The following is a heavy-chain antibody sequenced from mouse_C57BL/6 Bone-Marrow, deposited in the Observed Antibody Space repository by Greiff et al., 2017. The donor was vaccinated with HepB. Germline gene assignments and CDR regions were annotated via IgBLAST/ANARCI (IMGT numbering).Heavy chain of an antibody. D-gene: IGHD2-10*01. J-gene: IGHJ2*01. V-gene: IGHV1-52*01. CDR3: ARAYFYFDY. CDR1: GYTFTSYW. CDR2: IDPSDSDT. Sequence: QVQLQQPGAELVRPGSSVKLSCKASGYTFTSYWMHWVKQRPIQGLEWIGNIDPSDSDTHYNQKFKDKATLTVDKSSSTAYMQLSSLTSEDAAVYYCARAYFYFDYWGQGTTLTVSS.